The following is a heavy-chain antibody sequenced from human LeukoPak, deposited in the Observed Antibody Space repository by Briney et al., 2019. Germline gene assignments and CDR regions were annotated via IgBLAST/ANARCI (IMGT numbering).Heavy chain of an antibody. V-gene: IGHV3-11*01. D-gene: IGHD3-22*01. CDR2: ISSSGSTI. CDR3: ARAPKYYYDSSGYALG. Sequence: GGSLRLSCAASGFTFSDYYMSWIRQAPGKGLEWVSYISSSGSTIYYADSVKGRFTISRDNAKNSLYLQMNSLRAEDTAVYYCARAPKYYYDSSGYALGWGQGTLVTVSS. CDR1: GFTFSDYY. J-gene: IGHJ4*02.